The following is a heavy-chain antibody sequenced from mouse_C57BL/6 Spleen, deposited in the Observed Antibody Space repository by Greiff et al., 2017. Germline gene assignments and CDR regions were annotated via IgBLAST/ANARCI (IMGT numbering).Heavy chain of an antibody. CDR2: ISSGSSTI. V-gene: IGHV5-17*01. CDR3: ARGLGQWYFDV. CDR1: GFTFSDYG. D-gene: IGHD4-1*01. J-gene: IGHJ1*03. Sequence: DVMLVESGGGLVKPGGSLKLSCAASGFTFSDYGMHWVRQAPEKGLEWVAYISSGSSTIYYADTVKGRFTISRDNAKNTLFLQMTSLRSEDTAMYYCARGLGQWYFDVWGTGTTVTVSS.